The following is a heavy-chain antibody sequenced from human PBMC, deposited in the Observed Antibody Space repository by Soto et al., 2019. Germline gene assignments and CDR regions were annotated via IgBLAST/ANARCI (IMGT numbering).Heavy chain of an antibody. Sequence: PGGSLRLSCAASGFTFSSYAMSWVRQAPGKGLEWVSAISGSGGSTYYADSVKGRFTISRDNSKNTLYLQMNSLRAEDTAVYYCAKVLVPAAPAYYYYYYMDVWGKGTTVTVSS. CDR1: GFTFSSYA. D-gene: IGHD2-2*01. CDR2: ISGSGGST. V-gene: IGHV3-23*01. J-gene: IGHJ6*03. CDR3: AKVLVPAAPAYYYYYYMDV.